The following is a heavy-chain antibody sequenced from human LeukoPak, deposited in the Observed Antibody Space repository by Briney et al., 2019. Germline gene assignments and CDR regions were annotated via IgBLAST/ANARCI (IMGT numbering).Heavy chain of an antibody. V-gene: IGHV6-1*01. J-gene: IGHJ3*02. CDR2: TYYRSKWHN. CDR3: ARDGDDTNAFDI. CDR1: GDSVSSDSAA. Sequence: SQTLSLTCAISGDSVSSDSAAWNWIRQSPSRGLEWLGRTYYRSKWHNDYAVSVKSRIIINPDTSRNQFSLQLNSVTPEDTAVYYCARDGDDTNAFDIWGQGTKVTVSS. D-gene: IGHD3-10*01.